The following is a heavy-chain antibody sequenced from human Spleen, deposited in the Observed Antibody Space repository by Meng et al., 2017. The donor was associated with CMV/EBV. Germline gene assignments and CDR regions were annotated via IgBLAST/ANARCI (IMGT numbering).Heavy chain of an antibody. CDR3: ASESPYGSGSYYNPPLGY. V-gene: IGHV1-69*08. Sequence: SVKVSCKASGGTFSSYTISWVRQAPGQGLEWMGWINPNSGGTNYAQKFQGRVTITADKSTSTAYMELSSLRSEDTAVYYCASESPYGSGSYYNPPLGYWGQGTLVTVSS. CDR1: GGTFSSYT. CDR2: INPNSGGT. D-gene: IGHD3-10*01. J-gene: IGHJ4*02.